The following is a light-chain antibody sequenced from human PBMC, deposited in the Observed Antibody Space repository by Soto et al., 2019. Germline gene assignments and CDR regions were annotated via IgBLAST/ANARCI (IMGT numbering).Light chain of an antibody. V-gene: IGKV1-5*03. J-gene: IGKJ4*01. CDR3: QQYNDYPLT. CDR1: QSISSW. CDR2: KAS. Sequence: DIQMTQSPSTLSASVGDRVTITCRASQSISSWLAWYQQKPGKAHKLLMYKASNLESGVPSRFSGSGSGTEFTLTISSLQPDDFATYHCQQYNDYPLTFGGGTKVEIK.